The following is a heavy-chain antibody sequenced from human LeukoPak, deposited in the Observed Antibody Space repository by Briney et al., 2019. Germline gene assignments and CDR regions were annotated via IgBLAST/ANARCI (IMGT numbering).Heavy chain of an antibody. D-gene: IGHD3-10*01. CDR3: AREGIWFGATRPLTVGYMDV. Sequence: PGRSLRLSCAASGFTFSDYYMSWLRQAPGKGLEWVSYISSSGSTIYYADSVKGRFTISRDNAKNSLYLQMNSLRAEDTAVYYCAREGIWFGATRPLTVGYMDVWGKGTTVTVSS. J-gene: IGHJ6*03. V-gene: IGHV3-11*04. CDR2: ISSSGSTI. CDR1: GFTFSDYY.